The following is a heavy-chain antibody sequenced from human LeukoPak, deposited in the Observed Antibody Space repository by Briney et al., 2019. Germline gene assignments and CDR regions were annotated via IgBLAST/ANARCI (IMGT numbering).Heavy chain of an antibody. V-gene: IGHV4-59*01. CDR2: IYYSGST. CDR1: GGSISSYY. J-gene: IGHJ6*02. Sequence: SETLSLTCTVSGGSISSYYWSRIRQPPGKGLEWIGYIYYSGSTNYNPSLKSRVTISVDTSKNQFSLKLSSVTAADTAVYYCASGYYYYGMDVWGQGTTVTVSS. CDR3: ASGYYYYGMDV.